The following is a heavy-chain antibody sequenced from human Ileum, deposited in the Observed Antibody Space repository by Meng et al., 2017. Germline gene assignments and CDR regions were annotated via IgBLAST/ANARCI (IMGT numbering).Heavy chain of an antibody. Sequence: ASAKVSCKAPGYTFTSYVINWVRQATGQGLEWIGWMNANSGNKDYAWNFQGRVTLTRNTSISTAYMELSRLRSEDTAVYYCARGLYPSTPAQLNDWGQGTLVTVSS. V-gene: IGHV1-8*01. D-gene: IGHD1-1*01. CDR3: ARGLYPSTPAQLND. J-gene: IGHJ4*02. CDR2: MNANSGNK. CDR1: GYTFTSYV.